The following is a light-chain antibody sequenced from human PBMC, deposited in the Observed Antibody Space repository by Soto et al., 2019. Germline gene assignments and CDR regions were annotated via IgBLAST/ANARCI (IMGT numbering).Light chain of an antibody. CDR1: QSVNNY. CDR2: DAS. J-gene: IGKJ1*01. Sequence: EIVLTQSPATLSLSPGERATLSCRASQSVNNYLAWYQQKPGQAPRLLIYDASNRATGIPARFSGSGSGTDFTLTIRRLAPEDFAGYYSQPRSNLPLGMFGKETK. CDR3: QPRSNLPLGM. V-gene: IGKV3-11*01.